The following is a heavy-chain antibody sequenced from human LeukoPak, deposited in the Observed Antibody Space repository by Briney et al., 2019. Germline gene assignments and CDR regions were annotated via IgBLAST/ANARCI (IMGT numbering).Heavy chain of an antibody. D-gene: IGHD4/OR15-4a*01. Sequence: KASETLSLTCTVSGGSISSYYWSWIRQPPGKGLEWIGYIYYSGSTNYNPSLKSRVTISVDTSKNQFSLKLSSVTAADTAVYYCARRQLYGARSWYFDLWGRGTLVTVSS. CDR1: GGSISSYY. CDR2: IYYSGST. J-gene: IGHJ2*01. CDR3: ARRQLYGARSWYFDL. V-gene: IGHV4-59*08.